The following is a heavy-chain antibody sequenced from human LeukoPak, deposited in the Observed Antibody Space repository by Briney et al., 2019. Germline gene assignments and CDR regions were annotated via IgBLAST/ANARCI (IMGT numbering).Heavy chain of an antibody. Sequence: GGSLRLSCEASGFTFTTYSMTWVRQAPGKGLEWVSIISSGSSAIFSADALKGRFTISRDDARNLLYLDMNSLRAEDTAVYYCARDQVGHYFDYWGQGTLVTVSS. V-gene: IGHV3-21*01. CDR1: GFTFTTYS. CDR2: ISSGSSAI. J-gene: IGHJ4*02. CDR3: ARDQVGHYFDY.